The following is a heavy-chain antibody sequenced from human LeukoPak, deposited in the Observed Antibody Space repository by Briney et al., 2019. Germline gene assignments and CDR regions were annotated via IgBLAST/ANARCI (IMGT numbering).Heavy chain of an antibody. CDR2: INPNSGGT. J-gene: IGHJ5*02. CDR1: GYTFTGYY. CDR3: ARVAPSYGVKFWFDP. D-gene: IGHD5-18*01. Sequence: ASVKVSCKASGYTFTGYYMHWVRQAPGQGLEWMGWINPNSGGTNYAQKFQGRVTMTRDTSISTAYMELSRLRSDDTAVYYCARVAPSYGVKFWFDPWSQGTLVTVSS. V-gene: IGHV1-2*02.